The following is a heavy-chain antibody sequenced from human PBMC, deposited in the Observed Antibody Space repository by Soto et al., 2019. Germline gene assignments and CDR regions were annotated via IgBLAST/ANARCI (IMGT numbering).Heavy chain of an antibody. D-gene: IGHD2-2*01. CDR2: IIPISETT. Sequence: QVQLVQSGAEVKKPGSSVKVSCKASGGTFSSYAISWVRQAPGQGLEWMGGIIPISETTNYAQKFQGRVTITADESKSTAYMELSSLRSEDTAVYYCARSQGSSTSLEIYYYYCYGMDVWGQGTTFTVSS. CDR1: GGTFSSYA. J-gene: IGHJ6*02. CDR3: ARSQGSSTSLEIYYYYCYGMDV. V-gene: IGHV1-69*01.